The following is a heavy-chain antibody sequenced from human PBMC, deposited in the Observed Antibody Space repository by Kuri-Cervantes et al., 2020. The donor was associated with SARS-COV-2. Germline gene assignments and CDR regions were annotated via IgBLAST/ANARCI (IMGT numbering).Heavy chain of an antibody. D-gene: IGHD6-19*01. CDR1: GFTFSSYS. CDR2: ISSSSSYI. CDR3: ARDRISSGWYVGYYFDY. J-gene: IGHJ4*02. Sequence: GESLKTSCAASGFTFSSYSMKWVRQAPGTGLEWVSPISSSSSYIYYADSVKVRFTISRDNAKNSLYLQMNSLRAEDTAVYYYARDRISSGWYVGYYFDYWGQGTLVTVSS. V-gene: IGHV3-21*01.